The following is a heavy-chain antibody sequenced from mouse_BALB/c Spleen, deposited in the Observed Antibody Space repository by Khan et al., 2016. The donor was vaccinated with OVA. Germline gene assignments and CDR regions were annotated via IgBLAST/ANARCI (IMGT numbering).Heavy chain of an antibody. Sequence: QIQLVQSGPELKNPGETVKISCKASGYTFTNYGMNWVKQAPGKGLKWMGWINTNTGEPTYAEEFKGRFAFSLETSASTAYLQINNLKNEDTATYFCAREGTYYGYDGFAYWGQGTLVTVSA. D-gene: IGHD2-9*01. CDR1: GYTFTNYG. CDR3: AREGTYYGYDGFAY. J-gene: IGHJ3*01. CDR2: INTNTGEP. V-gene: IGHV9-3*02.